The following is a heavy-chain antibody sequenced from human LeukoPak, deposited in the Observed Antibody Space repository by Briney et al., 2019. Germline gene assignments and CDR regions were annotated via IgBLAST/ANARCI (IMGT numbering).Heavy chain of an antibody. CDR1: GYTFTGYY. J-gene: IGHJ4*02. V-gene: IGHV1-2*02. CDR2: INPNSGGT. CDR3: ASGDYYDSSGYYCY. D-gene: IGHD3-22*01. Sequence: GASVKVSCKASGYTFTGYYMHWVRQAPGQGLEWMGWINPNSGGTNYAQKFQGRVTMTRDTSISTAYMELSRLRSDGTAVYYCASGDYYDSSGYYCYWGQGTLVTVSS.